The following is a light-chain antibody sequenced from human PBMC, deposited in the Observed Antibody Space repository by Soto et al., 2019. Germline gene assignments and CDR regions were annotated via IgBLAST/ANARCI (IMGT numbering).Light chain of an antibody. CDR3: AAWDDSLNGYV. J-gene: IGLJ1*01. Sequence: QSVLTQPPSASGTPGQRVTISCSGSGSNIGSNTVNWYQQLPGTAPKLLIYSNNQRPSGVPDRFSGSKSGTSASLAISGLQSEDEADYYRAAWDDSLNGYVFGTGTKLTVL. V-gene: IGLV1-44*01. CDR1: GSNIGSNT. CDR2: SNN.